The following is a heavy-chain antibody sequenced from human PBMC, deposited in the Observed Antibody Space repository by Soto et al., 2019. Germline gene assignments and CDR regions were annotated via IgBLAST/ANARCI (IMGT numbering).Heavy chain of an antibody. CDR1: GDSISSNTYS. V-gene: IGHV4-30-2*01. J-gene: IGHJ4*02. CDR3: ARGVLGRFDY. D-gene: IGHD3-10*01. CDR2: IYHSGST. Sequence: LSLTCTVSGDSISSNTYSWSWIRQPPGKGLEWIGYIYHSGSTYYNPSLKSRVTISIDKSKNQFSLKMTAVTAADTAVFYCARGVLGRFDYWGLGTLVTVSS.